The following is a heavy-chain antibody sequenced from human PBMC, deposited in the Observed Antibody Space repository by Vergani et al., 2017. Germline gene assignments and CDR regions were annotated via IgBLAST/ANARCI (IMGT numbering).Heavy chain of an antibody. CDR1: GFTFSSYS. D-gene: IGHD6-19*01. CDR2: ISSSSSYI. CDR3: AGGAYCGSXGCIAGYYYYGMDV. Sequence: EVQLVESGGGLVKPGGSLRLSCAASGFTFSSYSMNWVRQAPGKGLEWVSSISSSSSYIYYADSVKGRFTISRDNAKNSLYLQMNSLRAEDTAVYYCAGGAYCGSXGCIAGYYYYGMDVWGQGTTVTVSS. J-gene: IGHJ6*02. V-gene: IGHV3-21*01.